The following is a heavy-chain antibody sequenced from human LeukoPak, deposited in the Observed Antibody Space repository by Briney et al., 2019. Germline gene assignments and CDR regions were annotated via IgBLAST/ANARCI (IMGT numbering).Heavy chain of an antibody. J-gene: IGHJ5*02. CDR3: AREYSSSWSNWFDP. CDR1: GGPISSYY. V-gene: IGHV4-4*07. D-gene: IGHD6-13*01. Sequence: SETLSLTCTVSGGPISSYYWSWIRQPAGKGLEWIGRIYTSGSTNYNPSLKSRVTMSVDTSKNQFSLKLSSVTAADTDVYYCAREYSSSWSNWFDPWGQGTLVTVSS. CDR2: IYTSGST.